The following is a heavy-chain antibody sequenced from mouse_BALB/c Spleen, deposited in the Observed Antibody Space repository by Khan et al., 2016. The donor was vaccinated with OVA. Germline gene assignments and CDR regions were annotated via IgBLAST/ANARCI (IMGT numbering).Heavy chain of an antibody. V-gene: IGHV9-2-1*01. J-gene: IGHJ3*01. CDR3: ARNFLYCSGSSPVAY. Sequence: QIQLVQSGPELKKPGETVKISCKASGYTFTDYSMHWVKQAPGKGLKWMGWINTETGEPTYADDFKGRFAFSLETSASTAYLQINNLKNEDTATXFCARNFLYCSGSSPVAYWGQGTLVTVSA. CDR1: GYTFTDYS. D-gene: IGHD1-1*01. CDR2: INTETGEP.